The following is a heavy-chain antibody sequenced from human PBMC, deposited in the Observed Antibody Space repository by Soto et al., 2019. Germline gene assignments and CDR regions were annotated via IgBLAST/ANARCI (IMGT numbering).Heavy chain of an antibody. CDR2: IDPIDSKT. CDR3: ARRIAAASGYYYYAFDV. D-gene: IGHD6-13*01. CDR1: GYNFDTYW. V-gene: IGHV5-10-1*01. Sequence: XESLKISGKGSGYNFDTYWINLVRQTPGKGLEWMGRIDPIDSKTKYSPSLEGHITISVDKSISTTYLQWSSLKASDTAIYYCARRIAAASGYYYYAFDVWGQGTAVTVSS. J-gene: IGHJ6*02.